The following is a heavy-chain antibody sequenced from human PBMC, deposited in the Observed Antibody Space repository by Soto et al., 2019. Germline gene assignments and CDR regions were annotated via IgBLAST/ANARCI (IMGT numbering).Heavy chain of an antibody. CDR2: IYPGDSDT. CDR3: ARRYCGSTSCYLNDFDN. D-gene: IGHD2-2*01. V-gene: IGHV5-51*01. Sequence: GASLKISCKGSGYSFTSYWIGWVRQMPGKGLEWMGIIYPGDSDTRYSPSFQGQVTISADKSISTVYLQWSSLKASDTDMYYCARRYCGSTSCYLNDFDNWGQGTMVTASS. J-gene: IGHJ3*02. CDR1: GYSFTSYW.